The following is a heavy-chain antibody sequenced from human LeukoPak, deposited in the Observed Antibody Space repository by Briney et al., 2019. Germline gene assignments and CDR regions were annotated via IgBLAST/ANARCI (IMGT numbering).Heavy chain of an antibody. CDR3: ARGGSNRRGYYYYYYMDV. J-gene: IGHJ6*03. CDR1: GGTFSSYA. Sequence: GASVKVSCKASGGTFSSYAISWVRQAPGQGLERMGGIIPIFGTANYAQKFQGRVTITADKSTSTAYMELSSLRSEDTAVYYCARGGSNRRGYYYYYYMDVWGKGTTVTVSS. V-gene: IGHV1-69*06. D-gene: IGHD1-14*01. CDR2: IIPIFGTA.